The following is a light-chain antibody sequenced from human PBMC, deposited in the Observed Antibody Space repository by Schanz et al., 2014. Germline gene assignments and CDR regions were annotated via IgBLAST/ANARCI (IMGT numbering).Light chain of an antibody. CDR2: GVS. Sequence: IQMTQSPSSLSASVGDRVTITCRASQSIASYLNWYQQRPGKAPKLLIYGVSILQSGVPSRFSGGGTGTNFTLTISNVQPEDFVTYYCQQSYGVPVTFGQGTKLEIK. CDR3: QQSYGVPVT. V-gene: IGKV1-39*01. J-gene: IGKJ2*01. CDR1: QSIASY.